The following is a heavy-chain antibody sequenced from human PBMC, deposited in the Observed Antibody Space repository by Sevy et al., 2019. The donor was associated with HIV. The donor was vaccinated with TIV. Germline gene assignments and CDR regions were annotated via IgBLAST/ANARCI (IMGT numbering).Heavy chain of an antibody. V-gene: IGHV3-21*01. J-gene: IGHJ4*02. CDR3: ARDRRTLNYYGSSGYNYYFDY. Sequence: GGSLRLSCAASGFTFSDYNMNWVRQAPGKGLEWVSSITDSSSYIYHADSVKGRFTISGDNAKKSLYLQMNSLRAEDTAIYYCARDRRTLNYYGSSGYNYYFDYWGQGTLVTVSS. CDR1: GFTFSDYN. CDR2: ITDSSSYI. D-gene: IGHD3-22*01.